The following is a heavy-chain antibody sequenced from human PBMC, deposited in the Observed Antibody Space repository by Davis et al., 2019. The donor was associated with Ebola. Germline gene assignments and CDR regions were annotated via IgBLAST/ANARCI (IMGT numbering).Heavy chain of an antibody. J-gene: IGHJ5*02. CDR1: GGSISSSSYY. CDR2: IYYSGST. CDR3: ARQKLGYCISTSCYGHNWFDP. D-gene: IGHD2-2*01. Sequence: GSLRLSCTVSGGSISSSSYYWGWIRQPPGKGLEWIGSIYYSGSTHYNPSLKSRVTISVDTSKNQFSLKLSSVTAADTAVYSCARQKLGYCISTSCYGHNWFDPWGQGTLVTVSS. V-gene: IGHV4-39*01.